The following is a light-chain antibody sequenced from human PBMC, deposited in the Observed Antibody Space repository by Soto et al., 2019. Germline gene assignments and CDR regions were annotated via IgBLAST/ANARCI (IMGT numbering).Light chain of an antibody. CDR2: DAS. V-gene: IGKV3-11*01. CDR3: QQRSNWTWT. J-gene: IGKJ1*01. Sequence: EIVLTQSPATLSLSPGEIATLSFRASQSVSSYLAWYQQKPGQAPRLLIYDASNRATGIPARFSGSASGTDFTLTISSLEPEDFAVYYCQQRSNWTWTFGQGTKVEIK. CDR1: QSVSSY.